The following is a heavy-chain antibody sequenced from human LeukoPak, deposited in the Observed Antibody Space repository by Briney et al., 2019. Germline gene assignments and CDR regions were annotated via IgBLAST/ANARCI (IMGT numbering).Heavy chain of an antibody. CDR1: GFTFSSYE. J-gene: IGHJ4*02. D-gene: IGHD6-13*01. CDR2: ISSSGSTI. V-gene: IGHV3-48*03. CDR3: ARGVGRLVAAAGTRIDY. Sequence: GGSLRLSCAASGFTFSSYEMNWVRQAPGKGLEWVSYISSSGSTIYYADSVKGRFTISRDNAKNSLYLQVNSLRAEDTAVYYCARGVGRLVAAAGTRIDYWGQGTLVTVSS.